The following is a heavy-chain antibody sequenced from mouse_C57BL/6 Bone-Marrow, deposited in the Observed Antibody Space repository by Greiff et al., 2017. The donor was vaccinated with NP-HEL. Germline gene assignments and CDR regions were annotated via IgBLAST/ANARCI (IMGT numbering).Heavy chain of an antibody. D-gene: IGHD1-1*01. CDR1: GFTFSDFY. J-gene: IGHJ4*01. V-gene: IGHV7-1*01. CDR3: ARDAPITTVVATDYAMDY. CDR2: SRNKANDYTT. Sequence: EVMLVESGGGLVQSGRSLRLSCATSGFTFSDFYMEWVRQAPGKGLEWIAASRNKANDYTTEYSASVKGRFIVSRDTSQSILYLQMNALRAEDTAIYYCARDAPITTVVATDYAMDYWGQGTSVTVSS.